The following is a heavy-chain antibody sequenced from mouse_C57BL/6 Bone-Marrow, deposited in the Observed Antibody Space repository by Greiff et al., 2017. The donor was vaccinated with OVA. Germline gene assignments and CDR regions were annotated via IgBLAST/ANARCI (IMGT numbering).Heavy chain of an antibody. V-gene: IGHV1-81*01. CDR2: IYPRSGNT. J-gene: IGHJ2*01. CDR1: GYTFTSYG. D-gene: IGHD1-1*02. Sequence: QVQLKESGAELARPGASVKLSCKASGYTFTSYGISWVKQRTGQGLEWIGEIYPRSGNTYYNEKFKGKATLTADKSSSTAYMELRSLTSEDSAVYFCARYGPYYLDYWGQGTTLTVSS. CDR3: ARYGPYYLDY.